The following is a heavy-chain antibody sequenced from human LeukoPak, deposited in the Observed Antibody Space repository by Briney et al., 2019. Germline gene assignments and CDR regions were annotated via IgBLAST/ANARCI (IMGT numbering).Heavy chain of an antibody. CDR1: GFTFSSYG. D-gene: IGHD3-16*02. J-gene: IGHJ4*02. V-gene: IGHV3-30*02. CDR2: IRYDGNNK. CDR3: AKDTSRHVWGNYRLNPSLDY. Sequence: GGSLRLSCAASGFTFSSYGIHWVRQAPGKGLEWVAFIRYDGNNKYYADSVKGRFTISRDNSKNTLYLQMNSLRPEDTALYYCAKDTSRHVWGNYRLNPSLDYWGQGTLVTVSS.